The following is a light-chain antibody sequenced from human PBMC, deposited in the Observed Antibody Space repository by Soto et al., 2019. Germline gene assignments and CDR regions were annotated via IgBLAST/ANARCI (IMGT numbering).Light chain of an antibody. CDR1: QSVSSW. CDR3: QQYNTYRT. J-gene: IGKJ1*01. V-gene: IGKV1-5*03. CDR2: TAS. Sequence: DIQMTQSPSTLSASVGDIVTITCRASQSVSSWLAWYQQKPGKAPTLLIHTASTLQSGVPSRFSGSGSGTDFTLIISSLQPDDFATYFCQQYNTYRTFGQGTKVDIK.